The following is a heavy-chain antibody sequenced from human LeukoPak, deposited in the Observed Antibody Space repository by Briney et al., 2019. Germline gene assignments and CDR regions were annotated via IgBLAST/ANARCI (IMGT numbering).Heavy chain of an antibody. CDR3: ARGLAVVLPTAMVY. J-gene: IGHJ4*02. V-gene: IGHV1-2*02. CDR2: ITPNSGGT. CDR1: GYTFTDYY. D-gene: IGHD2-2*01. Sequence: GASVKVSCKASGYTFTDYYMHWVRQAPGQGLEWMGWITPNSGGTNYAQKFQGRVTMTRDTSISTAYMELSSLNSDDTAIYYCARGLAVVLPTAMVYWGRGTLVTVSS.